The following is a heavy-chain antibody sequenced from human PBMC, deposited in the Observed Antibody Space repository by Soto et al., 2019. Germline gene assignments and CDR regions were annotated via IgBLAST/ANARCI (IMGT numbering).Heavy chain of an antibody. V-gene: IGHV3-23*01. D-gene: IGHD3-22*01. Sequence: GGSLRLSCAASGFTFSSYAMSWVRQAPGKGLEWVSAISGSGGSTYYADSVKGRFTISRDNSKNTLYLQMNSLRAEDTAVYYCATGELYDSSGYYWYGAFDIWGQGTMVTVSS. J-gene: IGHJ3*02. CDR3: ATGELYDSSGYYWYGAFDI. CDR1: GFTFSSYA. CDR2: ISGSGGST.